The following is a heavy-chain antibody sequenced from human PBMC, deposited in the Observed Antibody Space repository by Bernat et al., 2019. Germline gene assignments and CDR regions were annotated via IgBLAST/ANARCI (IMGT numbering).Heavy chain of an antibody. CDR2: IIPIFGTA. V-gene: IGHV1-69*01. D-gene: IGHD6-13*01. Sequence: QVQLVQSGAEVKKPGSSVKVSCKASGGTFSSYAISWVRQAPGQGLEWMGGIIPIFGTANYAQKFQGRVTITAGESTSTAYMELSSLRSEDTAVYYCARGDSSSYYYYYYYMDVWGKGTTVTVSS. CDR3: ARGDSSSYYYYYYYMDV. J-gene: IGHJ6*03. CDR1: GGTFSSYA.